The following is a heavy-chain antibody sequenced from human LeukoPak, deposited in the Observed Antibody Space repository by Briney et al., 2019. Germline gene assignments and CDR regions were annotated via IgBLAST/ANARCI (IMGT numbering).Heavy chain of an antibody. V-gene: IGHV3-7*01. D-gene: IGHD3-22*01. Sequence: PGGSLRLSCAASGFSFSTYWMTWVRQAPGKGLEWVANIKQDGSEKYYVDSVKGRFTIFRDNARNSLYLQMNSLRAEDTAVYYCASMGRGYNSRWYFDLSGRGTLVTVSS. CDR3: ASMGRGYNSRWYFDL. J-gene: IGHJ2*01. CDR2: IKQDGSEK. CDR1: GFSFSTYW.